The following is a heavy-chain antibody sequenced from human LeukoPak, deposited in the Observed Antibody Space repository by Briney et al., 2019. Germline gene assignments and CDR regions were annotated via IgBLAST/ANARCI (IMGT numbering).Heavy chain of an antibody. CDR1: GFTVSSNY. V-gene: IGHV3-66*01. D-gene: IGHD5-18*01. Sequence: GGSLRLSCAASGFTVSSNYMSWVRQAPGKGLEWVSVIYSGGSTYYADSVKGRFTIPRDNSKNTLYLQMNSLRAEDTAVYYCARDSGGIQLWYWGQGTLVTVSS. CDR3: ARDSGGIQLWY. J-gene: IGHJ4*02. CDR2: IYSGGST.